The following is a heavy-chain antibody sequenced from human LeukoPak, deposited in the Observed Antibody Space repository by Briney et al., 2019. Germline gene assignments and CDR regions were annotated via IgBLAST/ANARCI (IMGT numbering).Heavy chain of an antibody. Sequence: PSQTLSLTCTVSGGSISSGSYYWSWIRQPAGKGLEWIGRIYTSGSTNYNPSLKSRVTISVDTSKNQFSLKLSSVTAADTAVYYCARERERGYVGMIAESHMDVWGKGTTVTVSS. CDR1: GGSISSGSYY. V-gene: IGHV4-61*02. D-gene: IGHD2-15*01. CDR2: IYTSGST. J-gene: IGHJ6*03. CDR3: ARERERGYVGMIAESHMDV.